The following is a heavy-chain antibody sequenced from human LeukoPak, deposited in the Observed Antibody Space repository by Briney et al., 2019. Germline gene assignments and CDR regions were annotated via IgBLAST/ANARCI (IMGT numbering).Heavy chain of an antibody. Sequence: SGPTLLKPTQTLTLTCMFSGFSLSTNGVGVGWIRQPPGKALEWLALIYWDDDKRYSPSLKTRVTITKDTSKNQVFLTMTNVDPVDTATYYCAKYDTLAGGQGYSFDYWGQGIRVIVSS. V-gene: IGHV2-5*02. D-gene: IGHD2-8*02. J-gene: IGHJ4*02. CDR3: AKYDTLAGGQGYSFDY. CDR1: GFSLSTNGVG. CDR2: IYWDDDK.